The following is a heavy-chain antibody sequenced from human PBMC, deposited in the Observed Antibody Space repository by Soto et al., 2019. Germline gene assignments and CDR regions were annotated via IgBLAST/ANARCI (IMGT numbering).Heavy chain of an antibody. CDR1: GGTFSSYA. CDR2: IIPIFGTA. CDR3: ARGIEVAGTGYYYYCMDV. V-gene: IGHV1-69*01. J-gene: IGHJ6*02. D-gene: IGHD6-19*01. Sequence: QVQLVQSGAEVKKPGSSVKVSCKASGGTFSSYAISWVRQAPGQGLEWMGGIIPIFGTANYAQKFQGRVTITGDESPSTAYMELSSLRSEDTAVYYCARGIEVAGTGYYYYCMDVWGQGTTVTVSS.